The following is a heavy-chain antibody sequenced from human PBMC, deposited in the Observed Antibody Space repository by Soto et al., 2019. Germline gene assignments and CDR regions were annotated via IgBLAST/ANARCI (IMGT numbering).Heavy chain of an antibody. CDR1: GFSLSSNGVA. Sequence: QITLKESGPTLVKPTQPLTLTCTFSGFSLSSNGVAVGWIRQPPGKALEWLALIYWNDDKPYSPSLKSRLTLTKDTSNTQVVLTMTNMDPVDTATYYCAHKRCGTTSCYRGWFDPWGQGTLVTVSS. J-gene: IGHJ5*02. D-gene: IGHD2-2*01. CDR3: AHKRCGTTSCYRGWFDP. CDR2: IYWNDDK. V-gene: IGHV2-5*01.